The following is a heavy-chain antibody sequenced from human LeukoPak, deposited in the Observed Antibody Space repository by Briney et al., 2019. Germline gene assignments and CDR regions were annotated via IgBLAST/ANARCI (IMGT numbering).Heavy chain of an antibody. Sequence: ASVKVSCKVPGYTLTELSMHWVRQAPGKGLEWMGGFDPEDGETIYAQKFQGRVTMTEDTSTDTAYMELSSLRSEDTAVYYCATSLGTVTTIGDFDYWGQGTLVTVSS. V-gene: IGHV1-24*01. J-gene: IGHJ4*02. CDR1: GYTLTELS. CDR3: ATSLGTVTTIGDFDY. CDR2: FDPEDGET. D-gene: IGHD4-17*01.